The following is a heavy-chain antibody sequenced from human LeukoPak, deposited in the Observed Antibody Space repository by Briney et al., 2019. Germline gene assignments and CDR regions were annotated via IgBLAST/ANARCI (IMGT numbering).Heavy chain of an antibody. CDR3: ARKANGMAAPFDS. D-gene: IGHD6-13*01. Sequence: GESLKISCEASGYNFSNYWINWVRQKPGKGLEWMGIIYPGDSDTRYCPSFQGHVTISADRSANTAYLQWSGLEASDTAKYFCARKANGMAAPFDSWAQGTLVTVSS. V-gene: IGHV5-51*01. CDR1: GYNFSNYW. J-gene: IGHJ4*02. CDR2: IYPGDSDT.